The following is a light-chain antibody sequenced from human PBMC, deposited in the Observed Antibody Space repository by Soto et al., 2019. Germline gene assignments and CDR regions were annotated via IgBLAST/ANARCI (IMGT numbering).Light chain of an antibody. J-gene: IGLJ1*01. CDR1: SSDVGNYNL. CDR2: EGT. CDR3: CSYAGSGLDV. V-gene: IGLV2-23*01. Sequence: QSVLTQPASVSGSPGQSITISCTGTSSDVGNYNLVSWYQQHPDKAPKLLIYEGTKRPSGVSNRFSGSRSGDTASLTISGLQAEDEADYHCCSYAGSGLDVFGTGTKVTVL.